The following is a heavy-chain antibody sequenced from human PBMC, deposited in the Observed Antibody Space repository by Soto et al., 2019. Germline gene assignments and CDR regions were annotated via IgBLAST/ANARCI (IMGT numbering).Heavy chain of an antibody. CDR1: GFSLSTSGVG. V-gene: IGHV2-5*02. D-gene: IGHD2-15*01. Sequence: QITLKESGPTLVKPTQTLTLTCTFSGFSLSTSGVGVGWIRQPPGKALEWLALIYWDDDKRYSPSLKSRLTLTKDTSKNPGVLTMTNMDPVDTAPYYCAHAWYCSGGSCYYTYYFDYWGQGTLVTVSS. CDR3: AHAWYCSGGSCYYTYYFDY. J-gene: IGHJ4*02. CDR2: IYWDDDK.